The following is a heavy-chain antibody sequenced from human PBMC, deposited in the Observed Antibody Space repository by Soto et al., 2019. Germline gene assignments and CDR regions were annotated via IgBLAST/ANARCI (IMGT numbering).Heavy chain of an antibody. D-gene: IGHD1-26*01. CDR1: GGSISSSSYC. CDR2: IYYSGNT. V-gene: IGHV4-39*01. CDR3: ARGIVGAERSFDY. Sequence: QLQLQESGPGLVKPSETLSLTCTVSGGSISSSSYCWGWIRQPPGKGLEWIGNIYYSGNTYYNPSLKSRITISVDTYKNQFSLKVSSVTAADTAMYYCARGIVGAERSFDYWGQGTLVTVSS. J-gene: IGHJ4*02.